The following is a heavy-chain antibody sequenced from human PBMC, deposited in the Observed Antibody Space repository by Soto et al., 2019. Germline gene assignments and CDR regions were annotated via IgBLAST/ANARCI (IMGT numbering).Heavy chain of an antibody. CDR3: AKYWEYDDVGGTSANDY. CDR2: ISGSGGGT. Sequence: VQLFESGGGLLQPGGSLRLSCAASGFTFSSYAMSWVRQAPGKGLHWVSDISGSGGGTYYADSVKSRFTITRDNTNNTLDLQMNSLRAEYTTVYSWAKYWEYDDVGGTSANDYWGQGTLVTVSS. V-gene: IGHV3-23*01. CDR1: GFTFSSYA. D-gene: IGHD3-16*01. J-gene: IGHJ4*02.